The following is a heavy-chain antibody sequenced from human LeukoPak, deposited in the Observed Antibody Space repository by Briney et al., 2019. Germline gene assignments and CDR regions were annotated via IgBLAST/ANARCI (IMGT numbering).Heavy chain of an antibody. D-gene: IGHD3-22*01. CDR2: IGASGADT. CDR1: GFTFTNYA. V-gene: IGHV3-23*01. CDR3: ARRPRDTSGYYLGAFHD. Sequence: GGSLRLSCAASGFTFTNYAMTWVRQAPGKGLEWVSVIGASGADTDYSDSVKGRFTVSRDNSQNTLFLHMSSLRAEDTAVYFCARRPRDTSGYYLGAFHDWGQGTTVTVSS. J-gene: IGHJ3*01.